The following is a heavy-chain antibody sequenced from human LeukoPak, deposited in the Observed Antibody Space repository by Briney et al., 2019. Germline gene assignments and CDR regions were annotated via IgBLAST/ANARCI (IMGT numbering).Heavy chain of an antibody. CDR2: IIPIFGTA. Sequence: SEKVSCKASGGTFSSYAISWVRQAPGQGLEWMGGIIPIFGTANYAQRIQGRVTITADESTSTAYMELSSLRSEDTAVYYCARDEGYWSSTSCYLFDYWGQGTLVTVSS. V-gene: IGHV1-69*13. CDR3: ARDEGYWSSTSCYLFDY. D-gene: IGHD2-2*01. CDR1: GGTFSSYA. J-gene: IGHJ4*02.